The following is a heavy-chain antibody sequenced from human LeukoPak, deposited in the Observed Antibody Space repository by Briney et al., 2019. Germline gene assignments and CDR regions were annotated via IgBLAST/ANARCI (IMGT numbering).Heavy chain of an antibody. D-gene: IGHD3-22*01. Sequence: SETLSLTCAVYGGSFSGYYWSWIRQAPGKGLEWIGEIDHSGGTNYNPSLKSRATISVDTSKNQFSLKLSSVTAADTAVYYCARDLTSYYDSTSRDAFDIWGQGTMVTVSS. CDR3: ARDLTSYYDSTSRDAFDI. CDR2: IDHSGGT. J-gene: IGHJ3*02. CDR1: GGSFSGYY. V-gene: IGHV4-34*01.